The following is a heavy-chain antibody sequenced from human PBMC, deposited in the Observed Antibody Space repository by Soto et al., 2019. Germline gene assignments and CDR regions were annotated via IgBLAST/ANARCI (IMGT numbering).Heavy chain of an antibody. CDR2: RGSGGST. D-gene: IGHD3-10*01. V-gene: IGHV3-23*01. CDR1: GFIFSNYA. CDR3: AKFRGPPYDFYYMDA. J-gene: IGHJ6*03. Sequence: EVQLLESGGGVVQPGGSLTLSCAASGFIFSNYAMTWVRQAPGKGLEWVSSRGSGGSTYQADSVKGRFIISRDNSKNMLYLQMDSLRAEDTAVYYCAKFRGPPYDFYYMDAWGKGTTVIVS.